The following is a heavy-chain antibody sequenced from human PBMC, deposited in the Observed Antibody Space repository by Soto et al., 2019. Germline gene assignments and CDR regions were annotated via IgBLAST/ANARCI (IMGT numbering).Heavy chain of an antibody. J-gene: IGHJ6*02. CDR2: IIPIFGTA. D-gene: IGHD6-6*01. Sequence: QVQLVQSGAEVKKPGSSVKVSCKSSGCTFSSYAISWVRQAPGQGLEWMGGIIPIFGTANYAQTFQGRVTITADESTGTAYMELSSLRSEDTAVYYCARFKWIAARLNGMYVWGQGTTVTVSS. CDR3: ARFKWIAARLNGMYV. V-gene: IGHV1-69*01. CDR1: GCTFSSYA.